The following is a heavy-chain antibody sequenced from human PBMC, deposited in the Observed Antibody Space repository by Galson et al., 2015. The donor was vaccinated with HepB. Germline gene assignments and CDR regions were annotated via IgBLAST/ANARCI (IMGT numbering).Heavy chain of an antibody. Sequence: SVKVSCKASGGTFSSYTISWVRQAPGQGLEWMGRIIPILGIANYAQKFQGRATITADKSTSTAYMELSSLRSEDTAVYYCARVGDGYTPGAFDIWGQGTMVTVSS. V-gene: IGHV1-69*02. J-gene: IGHJ3*02. CDR3: ARVGDGYTPGAFDI. D-gene: IGHD5-24*01. CDR1: GGTFSSYT. CDR2: IIPILGIA.